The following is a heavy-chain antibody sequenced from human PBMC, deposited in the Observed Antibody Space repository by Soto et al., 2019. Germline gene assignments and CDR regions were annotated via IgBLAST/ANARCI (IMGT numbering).Heavy chain of an antibody. CDR1: GFPFSTYD. Sequence: EVQLLESGGGLVQPGGSLRLSCAASGFPFSTYDMSWVRQAPGQGLEWVSSFIDSGGSTYYADSVKGRFIISKDNSMNSLYLQMNSLRAEDTAVYYCAKGAWCDDWGQGTLVTVSS. V-gene: IGHV3-23*01. CDR2: FIDSGGST. CDR3: AKGAWCDD. J-gene: IGHJ4*02. D-gene: IGHD6-19*01.